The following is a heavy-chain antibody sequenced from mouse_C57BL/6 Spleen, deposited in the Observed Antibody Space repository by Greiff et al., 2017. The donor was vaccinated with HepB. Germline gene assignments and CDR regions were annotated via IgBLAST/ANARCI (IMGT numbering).Heavy chain of an antibody. CDR3: ARGRDVAY. V-gene: IGHV1-26*01. J-gene: IGHJ3*01. CDR1: GYTFTDYY. CDR2: INPNNGGT. Sequence: EVQLQQSGPELVKPGASVKISCKASGYTFTDYYMNWVKQSHGKSLEWIGDINPNNGGTSYNQKFKGKATLTVDKSSSTAYMELRSLTSEDSAVYYCARGRDVAYWGQGTLVTVSA. D-gene: IGHD3-3*01.